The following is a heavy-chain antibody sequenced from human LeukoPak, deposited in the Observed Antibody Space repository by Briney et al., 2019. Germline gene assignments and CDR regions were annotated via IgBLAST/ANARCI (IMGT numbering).Heavy chain of an antibody. CDR1: GYTFTSYG. CDR3: ARDKPFWSSGSSRAFDI. J-gene: IGHJ3*02. Sequence: ASVKVSCKASGYTFTSYGISWVRQAPGQGLEWMGWISAYNGNTNYAQKLQGRVTMTTDTSTSTAYMELRSLRSDDTAVYYCARDKPFWSSGSSRAFDIWGQGTMVTVSS. V-gene: IGHV1-18*01. CDR2: ISAYNGNT. D-gene: IGHD1-26*01.